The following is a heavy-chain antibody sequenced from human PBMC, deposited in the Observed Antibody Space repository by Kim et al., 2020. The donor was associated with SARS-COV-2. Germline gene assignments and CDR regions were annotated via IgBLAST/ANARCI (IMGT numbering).Heavy chain of an antibody. J-gene: IGHJ4*02. D-gene: IGHD6-19*01. V-gene: IGHV3-23*01. CDR3: ARDPTPHTRGWSY. Sequence: YYAHAGKGRITISRDNSQDTLYLQMKSLRAEDTALYYCARDPTPHTRGWSYWGQGTLVTVSS.